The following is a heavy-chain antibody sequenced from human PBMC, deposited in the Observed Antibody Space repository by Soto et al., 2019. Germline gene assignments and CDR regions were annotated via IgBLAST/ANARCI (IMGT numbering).Heavy chain of an antibody. CDR3: ARDRGPSSGYYPYWFDP. D-gene: IGHD3-22*01. CDR1: GGTFSSYA. V-gene: IGHV1-69*12. CDR2: IIPIFDTA. Sequence: QVQLVQSGAEVKKPGSSVKVSCKASGGTFSSYAITWVRQAPGQGLEWMGEIIPIFDTANYAQKFQGRVTITADESPSTADVELSSLRSEDTAVYYCARDRGPSSGYYPYWFDPWGQRTLVTVSS. J-gene: IGHJ5*02.